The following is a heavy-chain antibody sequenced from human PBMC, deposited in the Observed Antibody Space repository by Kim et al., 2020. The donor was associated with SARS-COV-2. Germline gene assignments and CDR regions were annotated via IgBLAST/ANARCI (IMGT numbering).Heavy chain of an antibody. Sequence: GSLRLSCAASGFTFSSYAMHWVRQAPGKGLEYVSAISSNGGSTYYANSVKGRFTISRDNSKNTLYLQMGSLRAEDMAVYYCARIPYCSSTSCYAGFDYWGQGTLVTVSS. V-gene: IGHV3-64*01. CDR1: GFTFSSYA. D-gene: IGHD2-2*01. J-gene: IGHJ4*02. CDR3: ARIPYCSSTSCYAGFDY. CDR2: ISSNGGST.